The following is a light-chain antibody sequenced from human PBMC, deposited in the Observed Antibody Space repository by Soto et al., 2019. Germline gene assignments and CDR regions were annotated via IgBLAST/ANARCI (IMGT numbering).Light chain of an antibody. V-gene: IGLV2-14*01. CDR1: SSDVGGYNY. CDR3: SSSTSRSTL. Sequence: QSALTQPASVSGSPGQSITISCTGTSSDVGGYNYVSWYQQHPGKAPKLMIYEVSNRPSGVSNRFSGSKSGNTASLTISGLQAEDEADYSCSSSTSRSTLFGTGTQLTVL. J-gene: IGLJ1*01. CDR2: EVS.